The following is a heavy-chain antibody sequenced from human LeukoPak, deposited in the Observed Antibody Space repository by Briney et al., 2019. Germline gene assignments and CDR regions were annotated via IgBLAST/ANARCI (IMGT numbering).Heavy chain of an antibody. CDR3: AKDIAVAGTLAEYFQH. V-gene: IGHV3-23*01. CDR2: IGASGSST. Sequence: GGSLRLSCAASGFIFRSYAMTWVRQAPGKGLEWVSSIGASGSSTYYADSVKGRFTISRDNSKNTLYLQMNSLRAEDTAVYYCAKDIAVAGTLAEYFQHWGQGTLVTVSS. J-gene: IGHJ1*01. D-gene: IGHD6-19*01. CDR1: GFIFRSYA.